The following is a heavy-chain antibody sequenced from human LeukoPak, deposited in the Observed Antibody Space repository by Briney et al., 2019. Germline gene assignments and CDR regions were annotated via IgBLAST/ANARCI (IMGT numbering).Heavy chain of an antibody. V-gene: IGHV3-23*01. CDR1: GFTFSSYV. Sequence: GSLRLSCAASGFTFSSYVMSWVRQAPGKGLEWVSAISGSGGSSYYADSVKGRFTISRDNSKNTLYLQMNSLRAEDTAVYYCARDQDYYGSGSYYYYYYYGMDVWGQGTTVTVSS. CDR3: ARDQDYYGSGSYYYYYYYGMDV. J-gene: IGHJ6*02. CDR2: ISGSGGSS. D-gene: IGHD3-10*01.